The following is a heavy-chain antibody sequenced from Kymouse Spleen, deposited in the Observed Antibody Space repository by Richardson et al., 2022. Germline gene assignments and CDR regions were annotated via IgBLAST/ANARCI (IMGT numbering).Heavy chain of an antibody. CDR1: GFTFSSYW. CDR2: INSDGSST. Sequence: EVQLVESGGGLVQPGGSLRLSCAASGFTFSSYWMHWVRQAPGKGLVWVSRINSDGSSTSYADSVKGRFTISRDNAKNTLYLQMNSLRAEDTAVYYCARFRRDYYGSGSYYNDYYYYGMDVWGQGTTVTVSS. V-gene: IGHV3-74*01. CDR3: ARFRRDYYGSGSYYNDYYYYGMDV. D-gene: IGHD3-10*01. J-gene: IGHJ6*02.